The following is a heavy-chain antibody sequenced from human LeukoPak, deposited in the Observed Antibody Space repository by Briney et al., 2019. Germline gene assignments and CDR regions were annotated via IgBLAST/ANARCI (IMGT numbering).Heavy chain of an antibody. CDR2: IYSSGST. D-gene: IGHD3-22*01. V-gene: IGHV4-4*07. Sequence: SETLSLTCSVSGGSIIIHYWTWIRQPAGKGLEWIGRIYSSGSTNYSPSLKSRVTMSVDTSKNQFSLKLTSVTAADTAVYYCARSPHSEYHYDAGGYPLNCFDSWGQGTQVTVSA. CDR3: ARSPHSEYHYDAGGYPLNCFDS. CDR1: GGSIIIHY. J-gene: IGHJ5*01.